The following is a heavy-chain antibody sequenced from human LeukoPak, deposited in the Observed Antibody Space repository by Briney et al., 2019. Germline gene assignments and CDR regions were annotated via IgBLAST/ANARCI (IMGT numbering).Heavy chain of an antibody. D-gene: IGHD5-18*01. J-gene: IGHJ4*02. CDR3: ARPLGYSYGYLDY. V-gene: IGHV3-23*01. CDR1: GNTFSTYA. CDR2: ISYSVSDT. Sequence: GGSLRLSCAASGNTFSTYAMSWFRQAPGKGIEWVSAISYSVSDTDYADSVNGRFTISRHNTKNSLYLQMTSLRAEDTAVYYCARPLGYSYGYLDYWGQGTLVTVSS.